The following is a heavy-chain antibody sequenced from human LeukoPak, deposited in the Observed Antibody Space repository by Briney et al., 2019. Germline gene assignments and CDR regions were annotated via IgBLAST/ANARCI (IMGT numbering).Heavy chain of an antibody. CDR1: GGTFSSYA. V-gene: IGHV1-69*05. CDR3: ARAWVNWNDEGADY. J-gene: IGHJ4*02. D-gene: IGHD1-1*01. CDR2: IIPIFGTA. Sequence: SVKVSCKASGGTFSSYAISWVRQAPGQGLEWMGGIIPIFGTANYAQKFQGRVTITRDTSASTAYMELSSLRSEDTAVYYCARAWVNWNDEGADYWGQGTLVTVSS.